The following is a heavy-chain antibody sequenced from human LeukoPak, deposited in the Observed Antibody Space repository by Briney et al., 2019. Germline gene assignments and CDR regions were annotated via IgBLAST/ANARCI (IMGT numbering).Heavy chain of an antibody. Sequence: GTSVTVSCKASGYTFSSYINWVRQATGQGLEWMGWMNPNSGNTGYAQRFQGRVTMTRNTSINTAYMELSSLRSEDTAVYYCARGILSSGWELNWFGPWGQGTLVTVSS. CDR2: MNPNSGNT. CDR3: ARGILSSGWELNWFGP. J-gene: IGHJ5*02. CDR1: GYTFSSY. D-gene: IGHD6-19*01. V-gene: IGHV1-8*01.